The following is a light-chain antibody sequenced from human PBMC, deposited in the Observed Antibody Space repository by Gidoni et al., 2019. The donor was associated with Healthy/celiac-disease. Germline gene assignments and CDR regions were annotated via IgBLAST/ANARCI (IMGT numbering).Light chain of an antibody. CDR3: QQSYSTPWT. J-gene: IGKJ1*01. Sequence: DIQMTQSPSSLSASVGDRVTITWRASQSISSYLNWYQQKPGKVPKLLIYAASSRQSGVPSRFSGGGSGKDFTLTISSLQPEDFATYYCQQSYSTPWTFGQGTKVEIK. CDR1: QSISSY. CDR2: AAS. V-gene: IGKV1-39*01.